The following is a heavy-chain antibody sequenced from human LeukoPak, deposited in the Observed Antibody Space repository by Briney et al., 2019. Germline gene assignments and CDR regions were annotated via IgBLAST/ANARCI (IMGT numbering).Heavy chain of an antibody. J-gene: IGHJ4*02. D-gene: IGHD3-10*01. CDR2: INHSGST. Sequence: PSETLSLTCAVYGGSFSGYYWSWIRQPPGKGLEWIGEINHSGSTNYNPSLKSRVTISVDTSKNQFSLKLSSVTAADTAVYCCARGQLLWFGELHDYWGQGTLVTVSS. V-gene: IGHV4-34*01. CDR1: GGSFSGYY. CDR3: ARGQLLWFGELHDY.